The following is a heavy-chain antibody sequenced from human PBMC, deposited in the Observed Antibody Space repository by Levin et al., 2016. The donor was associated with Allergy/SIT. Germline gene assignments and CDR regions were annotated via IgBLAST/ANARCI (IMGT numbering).Heavy chain of an antibody. CDR3: ASWETGSTSNY. D-gene: IGHD1-1*01. V-gene: IGHV3-7*03. CDR1: GITFSRYW. CDR2: IKPDGSEK. Sequence: GGPLRLSCAASGITFSRYWMNWVRQAPGKGLEWVANIKPDGSEKRYVDSVEGRFTISRDNAKNSLSLQMNSLRAEDTAVYYCASWETGSTSNYWGQGTLVTVSS. J-gene: IGHJ4*02.